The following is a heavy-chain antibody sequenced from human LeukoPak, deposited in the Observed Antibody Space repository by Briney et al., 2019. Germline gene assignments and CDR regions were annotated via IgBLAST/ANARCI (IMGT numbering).Heavy chain of an antibody. Sequence: PETLSLTCTVSGGSVNSGGYYWSWIRQPPGKGLEWIGYIYYSGSTNYNPSLKSRVTISVDTSKNQFSLKLSSVTAADTAVYYCARGADSSGYYSIFYFDYWGQGTLVTVSS. D-gene: IGHD3-22*01. CDR2: IYYSGST. CDR3: ARGADSSGYYSIFYFDY. V-gene: IGHV4-61*08. CDR1: GGSVNSGGYY. J-gene: IGHJ4*02.